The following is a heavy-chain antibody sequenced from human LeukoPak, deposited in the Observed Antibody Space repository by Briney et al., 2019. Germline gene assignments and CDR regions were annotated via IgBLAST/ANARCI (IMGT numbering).Heavy chain of an antibody. J-gene: IGHJ4*02. D-gene: IGHD3-10*01. CDR2: IYYSGST. V-gene: IGHV4-31*03. Sequence: SETLSLTCTVSGGSISSGGYYWSWIRQHPGKGLEWIGHIYYSGSTYYNPSLKSRVTISVDTSKNQFSLKLSSVTAADTAVYYCAREGDYYGSGSYWDYWGQGTLVTVSS. CDR1: GGSISSGGYY. CDR3: AREGDYYGSGSYWDY.